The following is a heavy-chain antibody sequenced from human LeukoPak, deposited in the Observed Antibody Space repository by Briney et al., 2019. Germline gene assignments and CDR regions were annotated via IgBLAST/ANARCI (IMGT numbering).Heavy chain of an antibody. CDR3: ARDGPSGSITYDH. J-gene: IGHJ4*02. CDR1: GYTFTGYY. D-gene: IGHD2/OR15-2a*01. V-gene: IGHV1-2*02. CDR2: INPKSGGT. Sequence: ASVKVSCKASGYTFTGYYMYWLRQAPGQGLEWMGWINPKSGGTKYAQKFQGRVTITGDTSIRTAYMELSGLTSDDTAVYYCARDGPSGSITYDHWGQGTVVTVSS.